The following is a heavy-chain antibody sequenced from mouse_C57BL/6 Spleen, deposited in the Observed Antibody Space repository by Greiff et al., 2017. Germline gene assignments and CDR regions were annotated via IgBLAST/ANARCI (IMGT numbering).Heavy chain of an antibody. D-gene: IGHD1-1*01. CDR2: IWRGGST. V-gene: IGHV2-5*01. CDR3: AKTFTTVATYAMDY. Sequence: VQLQQSGPGLVQPSQSLSITCTVSGFSLTSYGVHWVRQSPGKGLEWLGVIWRGGSTDYNAAFMSRLSITKDNSKSQVFFKMNSLQADDTAIYYCAKTFTTVATYAMDYWGQGTSVTVSS. CDR1: GFSLTSYG. J-gene: IGHJ4*01.